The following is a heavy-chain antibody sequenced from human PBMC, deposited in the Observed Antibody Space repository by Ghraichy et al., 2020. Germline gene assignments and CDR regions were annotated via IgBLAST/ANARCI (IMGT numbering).Heavy chain of an antibody. CDR3: IVATTWYFDL. Sequence: SETLSLTCTVSGGSISGSSYYWGWIRQPPGKGLEWIGSIYYSGSIYYNPSLKSRVTISVDTSKNQFSLKLSSVTAADPAVYYCIVATTWYFDLWGRGTLVTVSS. J-gene: IGHJ2*01. CDR2: IYYSGSI. V-gene: IGHV4-39*01. D-gene: IGHD5-12*01. CDR1: GGSISGSSYY.